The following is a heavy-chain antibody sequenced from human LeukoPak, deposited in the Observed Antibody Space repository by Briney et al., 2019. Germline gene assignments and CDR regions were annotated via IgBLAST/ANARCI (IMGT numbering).Heavy chain of an antibody. V-gene: IGHV4-4*07. CDR2: IYTSGST. Sequence: TSETLSLTCSVSGGSISSYYWSWIRQPAGKGLEWIGRIYTSGSTNYNPSLKSRVTMSVDTSKNQFSLKLSSVTAADTAVYYCARDGDSSSWCDYWGQGTLVTVSS. J-gene: IGHJ4*02. CDR1: GGSISSYY. D-gene: IGHD6-13*01. CDR3: ARDGDSSSWCDY.